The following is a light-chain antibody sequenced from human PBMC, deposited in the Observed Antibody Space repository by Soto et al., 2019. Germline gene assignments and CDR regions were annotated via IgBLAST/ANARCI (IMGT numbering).Light chain of an antibody. V-gene: IGKV1-5*03. Sequence: DIQVTQPPSTLSASVGDSVTISCRASQIISNWLAWYQQKPGKAPKLLIYKASTLESGVPSRFSGSGSGTDFTLTISSLQPDDFATYYCQPYNTFLLTFGPGTRVDIK. CDR1: QIISNW. CDR3: QPYNTFLLT. CDR2: KAS. J-gene: IGKJ3*01.